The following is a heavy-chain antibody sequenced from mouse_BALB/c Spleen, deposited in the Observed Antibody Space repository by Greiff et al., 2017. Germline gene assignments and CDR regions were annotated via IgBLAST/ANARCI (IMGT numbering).Heavy chain of an antibody. CDR3: ARSDRYDVPY. Sequence: QVQLQQSGAELAKPGASVKMSCKASGYTFTSYWMHWVKQRPGQGLEWIGYINPSTGYTEYNQKFKDKATLTADKSSSTAYMQLSSLTSEDSAVYYCARSDRYDVPYWGQGTLVTVSA. J-gene: IGHJ3*01. CDR2: INPSTGYT. D-gene: IGHD2-14*01. CDR1: GYTFTSYW. V-gene: IGHV1-7*01.